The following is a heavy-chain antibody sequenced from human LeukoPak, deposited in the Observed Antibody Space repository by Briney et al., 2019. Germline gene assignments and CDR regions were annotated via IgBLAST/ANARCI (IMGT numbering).Heavy chain of an antibody. D-gene: IGHD3-9*01. CDR3: ARLSKGRYFDYIFES. V-gene: IGHV4-39*01. J-gene: IGHJ4*02. Sequence: SETLSLTCTVSGDSVSSTTYYWGWIRQPPGKGLEWMANIYYTGSTYSNPSLKSRVSMSVDTSKNQFSLKMSPLTAADTAVYLCARLSKGRYFDYIFESWGQGTLVTVSS. CDR2: IYYTGST. CDR1: GDSVSSTTYY.